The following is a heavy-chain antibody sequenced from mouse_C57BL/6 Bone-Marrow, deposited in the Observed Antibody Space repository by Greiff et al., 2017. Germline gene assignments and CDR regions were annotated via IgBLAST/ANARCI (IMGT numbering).Heavy chain of an antibody. J-gene: IGHJ4*01. CDR2: SRNKANDYTT. CDR3: ARDAPYYGSSYVDYAMDY. Sequence: EVHLVESGGGLVQSGRSLRLSCATSGFTFSDFYMEWVRQAPGKGLEWIAASRNKANDYTTEYSASVKGRFNVSRDTSQSILYLQMNALRAEDTAIYYCARDAPYYGSSYVDYAMDYWGQGTSVTVSS. D-gene: IGHD1-1*01. CDR1: GFTFSDFY. V-gene: IGHV7-1*01.